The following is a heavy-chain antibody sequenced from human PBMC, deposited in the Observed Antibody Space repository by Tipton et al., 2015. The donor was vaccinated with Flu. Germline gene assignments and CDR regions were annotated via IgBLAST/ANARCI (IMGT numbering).Heavy chain of an antibody. CDR1: GITFSSYW. V-gene: IGHV3-7*01. D-gene: IGHD6-13*01. Sequence: GSLRLSCAASGITFSSYWMSWVRQAPGKGLEWVAKIKEDGSEKYYVDSVKGRFSISRDNAKNSLYLQMNSMRDEDTAVYTCARDQSIAAAGQDSWGQGALVTVSS. CDR2: IKEDGSEK. J-gene: IGHJ4*02. CDR3: ARDQSIAAAGQDS.